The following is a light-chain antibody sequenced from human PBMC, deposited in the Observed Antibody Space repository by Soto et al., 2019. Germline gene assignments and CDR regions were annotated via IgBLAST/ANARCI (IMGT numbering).Light chain of an antibody. J-gene: IGKJ4*01. Sequence: EVVMTQSPATLSVSPGERVTLSCTASQSVSGTLAWYQQKPGQAPRLLIHGASTRATDIPARFSGSGSGTEFTLTITSLQSEDFAVYYCQPYHSWPPGLTFGGGTSVEIK. CDR2: GAS. CDR1: QSVSGT. V-gene: IGKV3-15*01. CDR3: QPYHSWPPGLT.